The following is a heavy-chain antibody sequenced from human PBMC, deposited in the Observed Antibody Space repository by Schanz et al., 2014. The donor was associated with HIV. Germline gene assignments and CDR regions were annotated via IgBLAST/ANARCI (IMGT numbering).Heavy chain of an antibody. CDR3: AKPEYDSRGNSQSHFDY. CDR1: GFTFNNYA. Sequence: EVQLLDSGGGLVQPGGSLRVSCAASGFTFNNYAMTWVRQAPGKGLEWVSSISESGGRSYYADSVNGRFTISRDNSKNTLYLQMTTLRTEDTAVYYCAKPEYDSRGNSQSHFDYWGQGTLVTVSS. J-gene: IGHJ4*02. CDR2: ISESGGRS. D-gene: IGHD3-22*01. V-gene: IGHV3-23*01.